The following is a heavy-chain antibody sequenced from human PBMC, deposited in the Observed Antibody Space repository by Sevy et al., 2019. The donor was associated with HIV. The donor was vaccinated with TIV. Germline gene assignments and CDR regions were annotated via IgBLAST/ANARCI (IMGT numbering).Heavy chain of an antibody. CDR1: GFTFSSYA. V-gene: IGHV3-23*01. Sequence: GGSLRLSCAASGFTFSSYAMSWVRQAPGKGLEWVSAISGSGGSTYYADSVKGRFTISRDNSKNTLYPQMNSLRAEDTAVYYCAKDPVVVTANDYYYYGMDVWGQGTTVTVSS. CDR3: AKDPVVVTANDYYYYGMDV. CDR2: ISGSGGST. J-gene: IGHJ6*02. D-gene: IGHD2-21*02.